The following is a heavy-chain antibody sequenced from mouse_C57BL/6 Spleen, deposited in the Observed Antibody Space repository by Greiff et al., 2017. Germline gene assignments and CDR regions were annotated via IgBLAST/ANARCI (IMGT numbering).Heavy chain of an antibody. CDR2: ISSGSSTI. V-gene: IGHV5-17*01. CDR3: ARRDGSSLYYLDY. D-gene: IGHD1-1*01. Sequence: EVKLVESGGGLVKPGGSLKLSCAASGFTFSDYGMHWVRQAPEKGLEWVAYISSGSSTIYYADIVKGRFTISRDNAKNTLFLQMTSLRSEDTAMYYCARRDGSSLYYLDYWGQGTTLTVSS. CDR1: GFTFSDYG. J-gene: IGHJ2*01.